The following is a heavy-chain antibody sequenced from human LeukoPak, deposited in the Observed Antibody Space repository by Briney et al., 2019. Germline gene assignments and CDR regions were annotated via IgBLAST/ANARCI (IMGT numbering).Heavy chain of an antibody. CDR2: INWNSGSI. CDR1: EFTFDDYA. V-gene: IGHV3-9*01. CDR3: VKDRINYALDP. Sequence: GRSLRLSCAASEFTFDDYAMQWVRQAPGKGLEWVSGINWNSGSIGYADSVKGRFTISRDNAKNSLYLQMNTLRPEDTALYYCVKDRINYALDPWGQGTLVTVTS. J-gene: IGHJ5*02. D-gene: IGHD3-16*01.